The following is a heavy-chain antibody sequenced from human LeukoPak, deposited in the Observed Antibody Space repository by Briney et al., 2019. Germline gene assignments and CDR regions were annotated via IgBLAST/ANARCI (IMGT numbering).Heavy chain of an antibody. CDR3: ARAITYYYDSSGSS. D-gene: IGHD3-22*01. CDR1: GFTFSSYW. J-gene: IGHJ4*02. Sequence: PGGSLRLSCAASGFTFSSYWMSWVRQAPGKGREWVANIKQDGSERYYVDSVKGRFTISRDNAKNSLYLQMNSLRAEDTAVYYCARAITYYYDSSGSSWGQGTLVTVSS. V-gene: IGHV3-7*04. CDR2: IKQDGSER.